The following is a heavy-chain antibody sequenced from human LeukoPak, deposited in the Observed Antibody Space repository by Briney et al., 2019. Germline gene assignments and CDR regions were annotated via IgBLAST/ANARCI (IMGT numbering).Heavy chain of an antibody. CDR2: IQYDGSIQ. CDR1: GFMFNTYA. D-gene: IGHD2-15*01. V-gene: IGHV3-30*02. CDR3: ARLGYCDSGNCFSARPFDR. J-gene: IGHJ5*02. Sequence: GGSLRLSCAASGFMFNTYAMHWVRQAPGKGLEGVAFIQYDGSIQYYADSVKGRFTISRDNSKDSLYLEVSSLRPEDTAVYYCARLGYCDSGNCFSARPFDRWGQGTPVTVSS.